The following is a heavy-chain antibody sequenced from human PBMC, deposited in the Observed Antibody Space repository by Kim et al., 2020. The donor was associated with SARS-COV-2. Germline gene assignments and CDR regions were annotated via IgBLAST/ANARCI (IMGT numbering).Heavy chain of an antibody. CDR3: AKDRVVVVPAAMERWFDP. Sequence: KGRFTISRDNSKNTLYLQMNSLRAEDTAVYYCAKDRVVVVPAAMERWFDPWGQGTLVTVSS. D-gene: IGHD2-2*01. V-gene: IGHV3-30*02. J-gene: IGHJ5*02.